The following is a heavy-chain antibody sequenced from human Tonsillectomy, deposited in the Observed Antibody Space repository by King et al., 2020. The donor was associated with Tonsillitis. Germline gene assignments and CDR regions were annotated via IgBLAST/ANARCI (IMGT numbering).Heavy chain of an antibody. D-gene: IGHD4-17*01. CDR3: AKDGEKRFPPEGYFDY. J-gene: IGHJ4*02. CDR2: ISGTGTST. Sequence: VQLVESGGGLVQPGGSLRLSWAASGFTFSSYAMNWVRQAPGKGLEWVACISGTGTSTYYADSVKGRFIISRDNSKNTLYLQMNSLRAEDTAVYFCAKDGEKRFPPEGYFDYWGQGTLVTVSS. CDR1: GFTFSSYA. V-gene: IGHV3-23*04.